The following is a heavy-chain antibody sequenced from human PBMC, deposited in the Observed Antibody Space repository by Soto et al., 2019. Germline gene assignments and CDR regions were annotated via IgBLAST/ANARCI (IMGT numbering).Heavy chain of an antibody. D-gene: IGHD3-10*02. V-gene: IGHV4-30-4*01. Sequence: QVQLQEAGPGLVRPSQTLSLTCTFAGGSMSENDYYWSWLRQSPGQGLQWIGYIYDTWTTSYSPSLKSRVTMSADTSRNQFSLKLTSVTAADTALYFCARGIVRGGFDIWGQGTLVTVSS. CDR2: IYDTWTT. CDR1: GGSMSENDYY. CDR3: ARGIVRGGFDI. J-gene: IGHJ3*02.